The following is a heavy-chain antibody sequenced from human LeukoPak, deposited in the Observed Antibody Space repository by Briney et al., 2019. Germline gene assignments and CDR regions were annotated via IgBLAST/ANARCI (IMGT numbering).Heavy chain of an antibody. CDR3: ARDHGVQQLVPGGY. Sequence: GGSLRLSCAASGFTFSSYGMHWVRQAPGKGLEWVAFIRYDGSNKYYADSVKGRFTISRDNSKNTLYLQMNSLRAEDTAVYYCARDHGVQQLVPGGYWGQGTLVTVSS. J-gene: IGHJ4*02. CDR1: GFTFSSYG. CDR2: IRYDGSNK. D-gene: IGHD6-13*01. V-gene: IGHV3-30*02.